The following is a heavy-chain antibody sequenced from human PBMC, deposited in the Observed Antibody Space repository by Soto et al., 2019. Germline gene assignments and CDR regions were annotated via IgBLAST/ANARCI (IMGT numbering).Heavy chain of an antibody. J-gene: IGHJ1*01. Sequence: QVQLVESGGGVVQPGRSLRLSCAASGFTFSSYGMHWVRQAPGKGLEWVAVIWYDGSNKYYADSVKGRFTITRDNSKNTRYLQMNSLRAEDTAGYYCARAIIAVAGTSVFQHWGQGTLVTVSS. CDR3: ARAIIAVAGTSVFQH. CDR2: IWYDGSNK. V-gene: IGHV3-33*01. CDR1: GFTFSSYG. D-gene: IGHD6-19*01.